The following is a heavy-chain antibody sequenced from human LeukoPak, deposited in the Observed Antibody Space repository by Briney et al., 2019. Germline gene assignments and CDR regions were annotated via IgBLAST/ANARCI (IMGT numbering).Heavy chain of an antibody. V-gene: IGHV4-34*01. J-gene: IGHJ4*02. Sequence: SETLSLTCAVYVGSFSGYYWSWIRQPPGKGLEWIGEINHSGSTNYNPSLKSRVTMSVDTSKNQFSLKLSSVTAADTAVYYCARETRRGYSYGNLFDYWGQGTLVTVSS. CDR3: ARETRRGYSYGNLFDY. CDR2: INHSGST. CDR1: VGSFSGYY. D-gene: IGHD5-18*01.